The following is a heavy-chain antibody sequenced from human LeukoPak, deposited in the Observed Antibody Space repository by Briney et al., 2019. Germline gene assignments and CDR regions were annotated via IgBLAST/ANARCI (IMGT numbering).Heavy chain of an antibody. V-gene: IGHV4-39*07. D-gene: IGHD3-22*01. CDR2: IYYSGST. CDR3: ARADLYDSSGYRY. Sequence: PSETLSLTCTVSGGSISSSSYYWGWIRQPPGKGLEWIGSIYYSGSTYYNPSLKSRVTISVDTSKNQFSLKLSSVTAADTAVYYCARADLYDSSGYRYWGQGTLVTVSS. CDR1: GGSISSSSYY. J-gene: IGHJ4*02.